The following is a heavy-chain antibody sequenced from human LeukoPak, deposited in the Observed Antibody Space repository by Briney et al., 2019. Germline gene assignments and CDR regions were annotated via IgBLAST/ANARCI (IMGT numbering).Heavy chain of an antibody. J-gene: IGHJ4*02. CDR2: ISGSGGSA. D-gene: IGHD6-19*01. Sequence: PGGSLRLSCAASGFTFSSFEMSWVRRAPGKGLGWVSAISGSGGSAYYADSVKGRFTISRDNSRNSLSLQMNSLRAEDTALYYCAKTGYSSGWYRIWDYWGQGTLVTVSS. CDR3: AKTGYSSGWYRIWDY. CDR1: GFTFSSFE. V-gene: IGHV3-23*01.